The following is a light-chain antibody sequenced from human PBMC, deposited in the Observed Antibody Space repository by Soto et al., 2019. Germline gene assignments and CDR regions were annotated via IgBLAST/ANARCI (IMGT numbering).Light chain of an antibody. CDR2: DAS. CDR1: QSISSW. CDR3: QQYSRLWT. V-gene: IGKV1-5*01. J-gene: IGKJ1*01. Sequence: DIHMTQSPSTLSASVGDRVTITCRASQSISSWLAWYQQKPGKAPKLLISDASRLESGVPSRFSGSGSGTEFTLTISSLQPDDFATYYCQQYSRLWTFGQGTKVDIK.